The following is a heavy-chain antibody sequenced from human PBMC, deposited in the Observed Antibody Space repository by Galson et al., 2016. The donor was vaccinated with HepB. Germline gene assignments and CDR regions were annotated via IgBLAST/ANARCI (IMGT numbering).Heavy chain of an antibody. J-gene: IGHJ4*02. CDR3: AKRGSRAGDTWITMIRGDQIYYFDY. V-gene: IGHV3-23*01. CDR1: GFTFSSYG. D-gene: IGHD3-10*01. Sequence: SLRLSCAASGFTFSSYGMSWVRQAPGKGLEWASSISGSGGSTYYADSVKGRFTISRDNSKNTLYRQMNSLRAEDTAVYYCAKRGSRAGDTWITMIRGDQIYYFDYWGQGTLVTVSS. CDR2: ISGSGGST.